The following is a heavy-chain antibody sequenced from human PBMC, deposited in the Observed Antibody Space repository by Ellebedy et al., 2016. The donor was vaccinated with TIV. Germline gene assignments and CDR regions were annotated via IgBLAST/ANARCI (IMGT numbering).Heavy chain of an antibody. V-gene: IGHV3-53*01. Sequence: GESLKISCAASGFTASRNYMNWVRQAPGKGLEWVSVIYRAGTTFYADSVKGRFTISRDDSKNRLYLQMSSLRVEDTAVYYCARTLGYCSSTSCYFPSRYYGMDVWGQGTTVTVSS. CDR2: IYRAGTT. D-gene: IGHD2-2*01. CDR3: ARTLGYCSSTSCYFPSRYYGMDV. J-gene: IGHJ6*02. CDR1: GFTASRNY.